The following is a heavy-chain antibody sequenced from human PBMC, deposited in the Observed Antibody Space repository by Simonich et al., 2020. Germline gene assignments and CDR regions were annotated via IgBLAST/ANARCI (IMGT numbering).Heavy chain of an antibody. D-gene: IGHD7-27*01. CDR2: IYHSGST. Sequence: QVQLQESGPGLVKPSETLSLTCAVSGYSISSGYYWGLIRQPPGKGLEWIGSIYHSGSTYYNPSLKSRVTISVDTSKNQFSLKLSSVTAADTAVYYCARHVRKTGDHFDYWGQGTLVTVSS. J-gene: IGHJ4*02. CDR1: GYSISSGYY. CDR3: ARHVRKTGDHFDY. V-gene: IGHV4-38-2*01.